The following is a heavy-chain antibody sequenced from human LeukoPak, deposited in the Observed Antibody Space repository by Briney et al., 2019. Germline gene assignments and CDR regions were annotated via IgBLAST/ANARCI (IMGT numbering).Heavy chain of an antibody. CDR1: GFSFTSYA. Sequence: GGSLRLSCAGSGFSFTSYAMSWVRQAPGKGLEWVSAVSGGGDNTYYADSVKGRFTISRDISKNTLYLQMNSLRAEDTAVYYCAKEARGVIDYWGQGTLVTVSS. J-gene: IGHJ4*02. CDR3: AKEARGVIDY. CDR2: VSGGGDNT. V-gene: IGHV3-23*01. D-gene: IGHD3-10*01.